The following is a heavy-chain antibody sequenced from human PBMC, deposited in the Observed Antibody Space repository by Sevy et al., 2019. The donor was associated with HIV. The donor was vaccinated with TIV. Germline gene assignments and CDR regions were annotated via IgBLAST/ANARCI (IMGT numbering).Heavy chain of an antibody. CDR2: IYYSGST. Sequence: SETLSLTCTVSRGSISSYYWSWIRQPPGKGLEWIGYIYYSGSTNYNPSLKSRVTTSVDTSKNQFSRKLSSVTAADTAVYYCATYCRGGSCYGSDAFDIWGQGTMVTVSS. CDR3: ATYCRGGSCYGSDAFDI. CDR1: RGSISSYY. D-gene: IGHD2-15*01. J-gene: IGHJ3*02. V-gene: IGHV4-59*01.